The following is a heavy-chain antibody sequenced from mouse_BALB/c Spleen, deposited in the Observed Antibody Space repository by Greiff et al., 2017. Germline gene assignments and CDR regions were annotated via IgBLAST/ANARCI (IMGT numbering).Heavy chain of an antibody. D-gene: IGHD2-1*01. CDR3: ARDYYGNPYAMDY. CDR2: ISSGGST. CDR1: GFTFSSYA. J-gene: IGHJ4*01. Sequence: EVKVVESGGGLVKPGGSLKLSCAASGFTFSSYAMSWVRQTPEKRLEWVASISSGGSTYYPDSVKGRFTISRDNARNILYLQMSSLRSEDTAMYYCARDYYGNPYAMDYWGQGTSVTVSS. V-gene: IGHV5-6-5*01.